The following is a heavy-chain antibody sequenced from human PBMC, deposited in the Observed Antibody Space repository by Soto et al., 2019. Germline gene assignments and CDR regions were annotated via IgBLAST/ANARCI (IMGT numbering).Heavy chain of an antibody. V-gene: IGHV4-34*01. CDR1: GGSFSGYY. Sequence: SETLSLTCAVYGGSFSGYYWSWIRQPPGKGLEWIGEINHSGSTSYNPSLKSRVTISIDTSKNQFSLKLSSVTAADTALYYCAKVPYGGYPYYYYGMDVWGQGTRVTVSS. CDR2: INHSGST. D-gene: IGHD5-12*01. J-gene: IGHJ6*02. CDR3: AKVPYGGYPYYYYGMDV.